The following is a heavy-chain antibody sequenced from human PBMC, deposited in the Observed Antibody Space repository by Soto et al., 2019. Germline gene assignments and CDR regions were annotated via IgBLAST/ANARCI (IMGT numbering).Heavy chain of an antibody. V-gene: IGHV1-8*01. Sequence: QVQLVQSVAEARVPGASVKVSCKASGYSFTGLDINWVRQTTGQGLEWMGWMEPSSGRTGYAQKFQGRVTMTRDTSIHTAYMELSSLTSDATAFYYCARGVTEGVDYWGQGTLVTVSS. CDR2: MEPSSGRT. CDR3: ARGVTEGVDY. D-gene: IGHD1-26*01. J-gene: IGHJ4*02. CDR1: GYSFTGLD.